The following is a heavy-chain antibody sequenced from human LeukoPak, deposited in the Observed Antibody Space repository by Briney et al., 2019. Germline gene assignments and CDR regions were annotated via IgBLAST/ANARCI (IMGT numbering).Heavy chain of an antibody. CDR1: GFTFSSYS. CDR2: ISSSSSYI. CDR3: ARDERAPHYYGXSGY. J-gene: IGHJ4*02. D-gene: IGHD3-3*01. Sequence: PGGSLRLSCAASGFTFSSYSMNWVRQAPGKGLEWVSSISSSSSYIYYADSVKGRFTISRDTAKSSLYLQMNSLRAEDTAVYYCARDERAPHYYGXSGYWXQGTLVTVSS. V-gene: IGHV3-21*01.